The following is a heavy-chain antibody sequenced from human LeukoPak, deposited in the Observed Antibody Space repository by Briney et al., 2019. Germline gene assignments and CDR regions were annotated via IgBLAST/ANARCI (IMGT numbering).Heavy chain of an antibody. CDR3: ARRGYCATTPCYRLFDY. D-gene: IGHD2-2*01. V-gene: IGHV5-51*01. J-gene: IGHJ4*02. Sequence: GESLKISCKGSGYSFTNYWIGWVRQMPGKGLEWMGIIYPGDSDTRYSPSFQGQVTISADKSITTAYLQWSSLKASDTAMYYCARRGYCATTPCYRLFDYWGQGTLVTVSS. CDR2: IYPGDSDT. CDR1: GYSFTNYW.